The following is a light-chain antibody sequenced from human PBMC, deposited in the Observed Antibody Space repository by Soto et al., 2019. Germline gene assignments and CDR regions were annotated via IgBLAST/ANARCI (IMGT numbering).Light chain of an antibody. Sequence: EIVMTQSPATLSVSPGERATLSCRASQSVASNLAWYQQKPGQAPRLLIYGASTRATGIPARFSGSGSETAFTLTITSLQSEDFAVYFCQQYNNWPPYTFGQGTKLEIK. J-gene: IGKJ2*01. CDR3: QQYNNWPPYT. CDR2: GAS. CDR1: QSVASN. V-gene: IGKV3-15*01.